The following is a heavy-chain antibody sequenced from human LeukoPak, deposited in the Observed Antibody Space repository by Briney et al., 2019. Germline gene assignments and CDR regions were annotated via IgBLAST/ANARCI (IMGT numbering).Heavy chain of an antibody. CDR3: AKQLEYCSDGSCYFPY. Sequence: GGSLRLSCAASGFTFSSSAMSWVRQAPGKGLEWVSAISNNGGYTYYADSVQGRFTISRDNSKSALCLQMNSLRAEDTAVYYCAKQLEYCSDGSCYFPYWGQGTLVTVSS. J-gene: IGHJ4*02. CDR2: ISNNGGYT. D-gene: IGHD2-15*01. V-gene: IGHV3-23*01. CDR1: GFTFSSSA.